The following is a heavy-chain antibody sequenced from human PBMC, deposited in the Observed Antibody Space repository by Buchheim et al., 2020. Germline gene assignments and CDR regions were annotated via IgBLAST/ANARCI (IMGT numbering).Heavy chain of an antibody. CDR1: GFTFSSYW. J-gene: IGHJ6*03. CDR3: ARDGAGYCSSTSCSYYYYYYMDV. D-gene: IGHD2-2*01. Sequence: EVQLVESGGGLVQPGGSLRLSCAASGFTFSSYWMHWVRQAPGKGLVWVSRINSDGSSTSYADSVKGRFTISRDNAKNPLYLQMNSLRAEDTAVYYCARDGAGYCSSTSCSYYYYYYMDVWGKGTT. V-gene: IGHV3-74*01. CDR2: INSDGSST.